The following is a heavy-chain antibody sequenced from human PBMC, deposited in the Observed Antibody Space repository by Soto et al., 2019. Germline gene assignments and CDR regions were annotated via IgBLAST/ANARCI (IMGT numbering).Heavy chain of an antibody. V-gene: IGHV3-30*18. CDR3: AKDYYDSSGRLDY. CDR2: ISYDGSNK. Sequence: TGGSLRLSCAASGFTFSSYGMHWVRQAPGKGLEWVAVISYDGSNKYYADSVKGRFTISRDNSKNTLYLQMNSLRAEDTAVYYCAKDYYDSSGRLDYWGQGTLVTVSS. J-gene: IGHJ4*02. D-gene: IGHD3-22*01. CDR1: GFTFSSYG.